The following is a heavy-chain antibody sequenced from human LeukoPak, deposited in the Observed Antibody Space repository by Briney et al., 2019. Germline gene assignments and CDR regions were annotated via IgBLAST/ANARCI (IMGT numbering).Heavy chain of an antibody. CDR1: GFTFSSYG. V-gene: IGHV3-30*02. CDR2: IRYDGSNK. Sequence: GGSLRLSCAASGFTFSSYGMHWVRQAPGKGLDWVAFIRYDGSNKYYYADSVKGRFTIPRDNSKNTLYLQMNSLRAEDTAVYYCAKDLAGARYFAYWGLGTLVTVSS. J-gene: IGHJ4*02. D-gene: IGHD1-26*01. CDR3: AKDLAGARYFAY.